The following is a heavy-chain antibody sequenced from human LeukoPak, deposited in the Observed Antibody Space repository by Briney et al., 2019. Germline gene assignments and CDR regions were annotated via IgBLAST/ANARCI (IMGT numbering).Heavy chain of an antibody. CDR2: IWYDGSNK. CDR1: GFTFSSYG. V-gene: IGHV3-33*01. Sequence: GGSLRLSCAASGFTFSSYGMHWVRQAPGKGLEWVAVIWYDGSNKYYADSVKGRFTISRDNSKNTLYLQINSLRAEDTAVYYCASISTSGSYLGDAFDIWGQGTMVTVSS. J-gene: IGHJ3*02. D-gene: IGHD1-26*01. CDR3: ASISTSGSYLGDAFDI.